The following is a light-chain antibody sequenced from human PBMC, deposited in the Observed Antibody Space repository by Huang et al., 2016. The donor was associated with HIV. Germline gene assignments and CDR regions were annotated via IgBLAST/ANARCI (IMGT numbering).Light chain of an antibody. J-gene: IGKJ2*01. CDR2: LTC. CDR3: MQGLQTPPT. Sequence: EIVMTQSPLSLPVSPGQPASISCTSSQNLLHSSGHNRLDWYLQKPGQSPQLLIFLTCNRASGVPDKCTGSGSGSNFTLSINKVQPDDVGIYYCMQGLQTPPTFGQGTKLEI. V-gene: IGKV2-28*01. CDR1: QNLLHSSGHNR.